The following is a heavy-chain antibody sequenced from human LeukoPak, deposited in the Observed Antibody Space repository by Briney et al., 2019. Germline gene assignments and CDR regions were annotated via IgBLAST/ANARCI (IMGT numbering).Heavy chain of an antibody. D-gene: IGHD3-16*01. V-gene: IGHV3-7*01. CDR3: ALNMIGGQIFDF. CDR2: IKRDGSEK. J-gene: IGHJ4*02. Sequence: GGSLRLSCAASGFTFSNYWMSWVRQAPGKGLEWVADIKRDGSEKHYVDSVKGRFTISRDDAKNSLYLQMNSLRAEDTAVYYCALNMIGGQIFDFWGQGTLVTFSS. CDR1: GFTFSNYW.